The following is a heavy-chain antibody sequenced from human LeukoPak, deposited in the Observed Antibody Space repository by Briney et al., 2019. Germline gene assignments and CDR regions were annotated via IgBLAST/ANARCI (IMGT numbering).Heavy chain of an antibody. CDR3: ARPRDSAYCDY. CDR1: GYRFTSYW. V-gene: IGHV5-51*01. D-gene: IGHD3-22*01. Sequence: GASLKISCTGSGYRFTSYWIGGVRPMPGKGLEWRGIIYPGDADTRYSPSFQGLGTISADKPISTAYLQWSSLKASDTAMYYCARPRDSAYCDYWGQGTLVTVSS. CDR2: IYPGDADT. J-gene: IGHJ4*02.